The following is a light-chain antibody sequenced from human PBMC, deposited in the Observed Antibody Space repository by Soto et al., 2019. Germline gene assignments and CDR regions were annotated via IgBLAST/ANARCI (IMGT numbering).Light chain of an antibody. V-gene: IGLV1-44*01. CDR3: ATWDDSLKGYV. J-gene: IGLJ1*01. CDR1: SSNIGINT. CDR2: SNS. Sequence: QSVLTQPPSASGTPGQRVTISCSGSSSNIGINTVNWYQQVPGTAPKLLMYSNSLRPSGVPDRFSGSKSGTSASLAISGLQSDDEGDFYCATWDDSLKGYVFGTGTKVTVL.